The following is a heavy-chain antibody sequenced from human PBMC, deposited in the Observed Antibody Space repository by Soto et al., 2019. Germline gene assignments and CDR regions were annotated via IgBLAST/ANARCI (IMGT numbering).Heavy chain of an antibody. V-gene: IGHV4-59*08. D-gene: IGHD3-22*01. CDR2: IYYSGST. J-gene: IGHJ5*02. Sequence: QVQLQESGPGLVKPSETLSLTCTVSGGSISSYYWRWIRQPPGKGLEWIGYIYYSGSTNYNPSLKSRVTISVDTSKNQFSLKLSSVTAADTAVYYCARCYYYDSSGSWFDPWGQGTLVTVSS. CDR3: ARCYYYDSSGSWFDP. CDR1: GGSISSYY.